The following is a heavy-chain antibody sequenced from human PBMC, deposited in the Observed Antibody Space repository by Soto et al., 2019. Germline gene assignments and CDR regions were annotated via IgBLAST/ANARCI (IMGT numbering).Heavy chain of an antibody. J-gene: IGHJ4*02. CDR1: GYTFTSYY. V-gene: IGHV1-46*01. Sequence: GASVKVSCKASGYTFTSYYMHWARQAPGQGLEWMGIINPSGGSTSYAQKFQGRVTMTRDTSTSTVYMELSSLRSEDTAVYYCARDGNSYYYDSSGYITIDYWGQGTLVTVSS. CDR3: ARDGNSYYYDSSGYITIDY. D-gene: IGHD3-22*01. CDR2: INPSGGST.